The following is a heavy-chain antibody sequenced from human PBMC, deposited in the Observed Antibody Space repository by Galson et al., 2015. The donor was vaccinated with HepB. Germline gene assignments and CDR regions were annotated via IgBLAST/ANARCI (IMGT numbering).Heavy chain of an antibody. Sequence: RQAPGRGLDWVATISGTGGSPGSTYYAGSVKGRFTISRDNSRNTLYLQMSSLRAEDTAVYYCAKAGWVDTAMTPFDYWGQGTLVAVSS. CDR3: AKAGWVDTAMTPFDY. J-gene: IGHJ4*02. V-gene: IGHV3-23*01. CDR2: ISGTGGSPGST. D-gene: IGHD5-18*01.